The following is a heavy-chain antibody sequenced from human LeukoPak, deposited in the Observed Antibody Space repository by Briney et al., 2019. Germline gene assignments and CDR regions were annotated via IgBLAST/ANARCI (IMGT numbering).Heavy chain of an antibody. Sequence: RGSLRLSCAASGFTFTNYAMTWVRQAPGKGLEWVSVIGASGADTYYSDSVKGRFIVSRDNSQNPLFLHMSSLRAEDTAVYFCARRPRDTSGYYLGAFHDWGQGTTVTVSS. J-gene: IGHJ3*01. CDR2: IGASGADT. D-gene: IGHD3-22*01. V-gene: IGHV3-23*01. CDR3: ARRPRDTSGYYLGAFHD. CDR1: GFTFTNYA.